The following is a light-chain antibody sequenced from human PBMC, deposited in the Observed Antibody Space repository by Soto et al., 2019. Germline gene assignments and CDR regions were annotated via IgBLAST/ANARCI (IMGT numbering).Light chain of an antibody. CDR2: GTS. Sequence: EIVMTQSPATLSVSPGERATLSCRASQSLGSNLAWYQQKPGLAPRLLIYGTSTRATDIPVRFSGSGSGTDFTLTISGLQSEDFAVYYCQQYGSSPLTFGGGTKVDIK. J-gene: IGKJ4*01. CDR3: QQYGSSPLT. CDR1: QSLGSN. V-gene: IGKV3-15*01.